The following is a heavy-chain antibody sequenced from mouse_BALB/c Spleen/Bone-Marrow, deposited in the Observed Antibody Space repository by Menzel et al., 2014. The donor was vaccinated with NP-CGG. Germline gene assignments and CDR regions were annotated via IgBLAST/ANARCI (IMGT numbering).Heavy chain of an antibody. Sequence: EVQGVESGPSLVKPSQTLSLTCSVTGDSITNAYWNWIRKFPGNKIDYMGYISYSGNTYYNPSLKSRISITRDTSKNQFYLQLNSVTTEDAATYFCARGTGYYFDYWGQGTTLTVSS. J-gene: IGHJ2*01. D-gene: IGHD3-3*01. CDR3: ARGTGYYFDY. CDR2: ISYSGNT. V-gene: IGHV3-8*02. CDR1: GDSITNAY.